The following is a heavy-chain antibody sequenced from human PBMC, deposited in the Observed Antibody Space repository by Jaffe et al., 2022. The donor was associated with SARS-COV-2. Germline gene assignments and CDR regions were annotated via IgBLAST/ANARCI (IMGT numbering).Heavy chain of an antibody. CDR3: AAEGAGIAGL. D-gene: IGHD6-13*01. J-gene: IGHJ4*02. Sequence: EVQLVESGGGLVQPGRSLRLSCAASGFTFDDYAMHWVRQAPGKGLEWVSGISWNSGSIGYADSVKGRFTISRDNAKNSLYLQMNSLRAEDTALYYCAAEGAGIAGLWGQGTLVTVSS. CDR1: GFTFDDYA. V-gene: IGHV3-9*01. CDR2: ISWNSGSI.